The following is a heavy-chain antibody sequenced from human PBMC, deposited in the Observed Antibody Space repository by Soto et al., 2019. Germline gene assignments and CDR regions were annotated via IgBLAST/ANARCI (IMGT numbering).Heavy chain of an antibody. CDR3: ARGGFHYDSSGYNN. D-gene: IGHD3-22*01. Sequence: HPGGSLRLSCAASGFTFSSYAMHWVRQAPGKGLEWVAVISYDGSNKYYADSVKGRFTISRDNSKNTLYLQMNSLRAEDTAVYYCARGGFHYDSSGYNNWGQGTLVTVSS. V-gene: IGHV3-30-3*01. J-gene: IGHJ4*02. CDR1: GFTFSSYA. CDR2: ISYDGSNK.